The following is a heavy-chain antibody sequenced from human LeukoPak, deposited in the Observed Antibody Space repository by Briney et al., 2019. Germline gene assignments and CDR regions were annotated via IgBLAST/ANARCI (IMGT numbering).Heavy chain of an antibody. V-gene: IGHV3-15*01. CDR3: ARLDYYYYGMDV. CDR1: GFTFSNAW. CDR2: IKSKTDGGTT. Sequence: SGGSLRLSCAASGFTFSNAWMSWVRQAPGKGLEWVGRIKSKTDGGTTDYAAPVKGRFTISRDDSKNTLYLQMNSLKTEDTAVYYCARLDYYYYGMDVWGQGTTVTVSS. J-gene: IGHJ6*02.